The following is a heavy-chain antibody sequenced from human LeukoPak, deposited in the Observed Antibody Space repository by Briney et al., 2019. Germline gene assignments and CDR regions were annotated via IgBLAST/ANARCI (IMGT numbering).Heavy chain of an antibody. Sequence: GGSLRLSCAASGFTFSSYAMSWVRQAPGKGLEWVSAFSGSGGSTYYADSVKGRFTISRDNSKNTLYLQMNSLRAEDTAVYYCATDDFWSGYTFDYWGQGTLVTVSS. CDR2: FSGSGGST. CDR1: GFTFSSYA. CDR3: ATDDFWSGYTFDY. J-gene: IGHJ4*02. D-gene: IGHD3-3*01. V-gene: IGHV3-23*01.